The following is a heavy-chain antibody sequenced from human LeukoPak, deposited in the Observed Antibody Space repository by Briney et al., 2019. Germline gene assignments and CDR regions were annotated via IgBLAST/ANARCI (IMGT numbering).Heavy chain of an antibody. CDR2: IYYSGST. Sequence: SETLSLTCAVYGGSFSGYYWGWIRQPPGKGLEWIGLIYYSGSTYYNPSLKSRVTISVDTSKSQFSLELRSVTAADTAVYYCATEEVAATPTLDYWGQGTLVTVSS. CDR3: ATEEVAATPTLDY. J-gene: IGHJ4*02. V-gene: IGHV4-34*01. D-gene: IGHD2-15*01. CDR1: GGSFSGYY.